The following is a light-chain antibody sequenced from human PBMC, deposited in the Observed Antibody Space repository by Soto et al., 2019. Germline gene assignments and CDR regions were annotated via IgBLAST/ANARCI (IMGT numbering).Light chain of an antibody. CDR2: ATS. CDR3: QQSFGTPT. V-gene: IGKV1-39*01. J-gene: IGKJ5*01. Sequence: DIQMTQSPYSLSASVGDRVTITCRASQSVSSYLNWYQQKPGKVPKLLIYATSSLQSGVPSRFSGSGSGTDFTLTISSLQSEDFATYYCQQSFGTPTFGQGTRLEIK. CDR1: QSVSSY.